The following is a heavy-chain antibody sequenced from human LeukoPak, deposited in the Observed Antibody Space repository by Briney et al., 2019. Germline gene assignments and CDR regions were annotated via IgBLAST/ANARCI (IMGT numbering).Heavy chain of an antibody. CDR2: IFHSGTT. V-gene: IGHV4-38-2*01. CDR3: ARRRDSGRFDP. J-gene: IGHJ5*02. Sequence: SETLSLTCAVSGYSISSGYYWGWIRQPPGKGLEWIGNIFHSGTTFYNSSLKSRVTISVDTSKNQFSLRLSSVTAADTAVYYCARRRDSGRFDPWGQGTLATVSS. D-gene: IGHD5-12*01. CDR1: GYSISSGYY.